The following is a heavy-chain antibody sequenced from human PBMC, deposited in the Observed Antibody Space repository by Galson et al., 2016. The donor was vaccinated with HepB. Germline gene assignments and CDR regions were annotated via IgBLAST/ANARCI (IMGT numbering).Heavy chain of an antibody. Sequence: SLRLSCAASGFTFRAYAMTWVRQAPGQGLEWVSGILDNGETTYYTDSVKGRFTISRDNSKNMLYLRMNSLRAEDTAVYFCARAAKWESDYWGQGTLVTVSS. D-gene: IGHD1-26*01. CDR1: GFTFRAYA. CDR3: ARAAKWESDY. J-gene: IGHJ4*02. V-gene: IGHV3-23*01. CDR2: ILDNGETT.